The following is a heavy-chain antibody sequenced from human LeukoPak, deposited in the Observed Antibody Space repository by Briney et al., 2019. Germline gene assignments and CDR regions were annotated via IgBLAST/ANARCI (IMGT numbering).Heavy chain of an antibody. Sequence: PSETLSLTCAVYGGSFSGYYWGWIRQPPGKGLEWIGSIYYSGSTYYNPSLKSRVTISVDTSKNQFSLKLSSVTAADTAVYYCARQGEYSSSSGLFYYYGMDVWGQGTTVTVSS. CDR1: GGSFSGYY. CDR3: ARQGEYSSSSGLFYYYGMDV. CDR2: IYYSGST. D-gene: IGHD6-6*01. J-gene: IGHJ6*02. V-gene: IGHV4-39*01.